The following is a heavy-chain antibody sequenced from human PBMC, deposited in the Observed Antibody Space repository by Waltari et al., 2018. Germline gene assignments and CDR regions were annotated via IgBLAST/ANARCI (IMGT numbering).Heavy chain of an antibody. CDR1: GGSINTFY. CDR3: ARGGSGSRANFDC. CDR2: IYYSGST. Sequence: QVQLQESGPGLVKPSETLSLTCTVSGGSINTFYWNWIRQPPGKGLEWIGNIYYSGSTNYSPSLKSRVTISVDTSKNQLSLNLSSVTAADTAVYYCARGGSGSRANFDCWGQGTLVTVSS. J-gene: IGHJ4*02. V-gene: IGHV4-59*01. D-gene: IGHD3-10*01.